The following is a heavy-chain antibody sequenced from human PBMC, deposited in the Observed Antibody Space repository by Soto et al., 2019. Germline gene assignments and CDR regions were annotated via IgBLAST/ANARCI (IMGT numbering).Heavy chain of an antibody. D-gene: IGHD6-13*01. CDR3: VRRHVSATGIDWFDP. J-gene: IGHJ5*02. CDR2: INAANGDT. Sequence: VASVKVSCKASGYTFTSYGIHWVRQAPGQRLEWVGWINAANGDTKYSPKFQGRVTITRDTSASTAYMELSSLRSEDTAVYYCVRRHVSATGIDWFDPWGQGXLVTVSS. V-gene: IGHV1-3*01. CDR1: GYTFTSYG.